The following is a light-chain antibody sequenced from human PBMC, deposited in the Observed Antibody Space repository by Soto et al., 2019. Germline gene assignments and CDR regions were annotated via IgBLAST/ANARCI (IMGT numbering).Light chain of an antibody. V-gene: IGKV3-20*01. J-gene: IGKJ1*01. CDR3: QQYYRIPPT. CDR1: QSLSNY. CDR2: GAS. Sequence: EIVLTQSPGTLSLSPGERATLSCRASQSLSNYLAWYQQKPGQAPRLLMYGASSRATGMPDRFSGSGSGTDFTLTISRREPEDVAVYHCQQYYRIPPTFGQGTKVEIK.